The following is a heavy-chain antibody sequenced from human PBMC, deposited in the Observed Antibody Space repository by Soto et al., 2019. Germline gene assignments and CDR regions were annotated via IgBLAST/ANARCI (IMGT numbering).Heavy chain of an antibody. CDR1: GFTFSSYA. Sequence: QVQLVESGGGVVQPGRSLRLSCAASGFTFSSYAMHWVRQAPGKGLEWVAVISYDGSNKYYADSVKGRFTISCDNSKNTLYLQMNSLRDEDTVVYYCARDSVTMIVLGIDVWGQGTTVTVSS. CDR2: ISYDGSNK. V-gene: IGHV3-30-3*01. J-gene: IGHJ6*02. D-gene: IGHD3-22*01. CDR3: ARDSVTMIVLGIDV.